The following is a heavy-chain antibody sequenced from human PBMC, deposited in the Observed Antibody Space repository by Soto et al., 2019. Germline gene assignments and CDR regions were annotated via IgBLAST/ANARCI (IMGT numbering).Heavy chain of an antibody. J-gene: IGHJ4*02. CDR3: ARETGRNWNYDEFYFDY. CDR1: GGSISSGGYY. V-gene: IGHV4-31*03. D-gene: IGHD1-7*01. CDR2: IYYSGST. Sequence: QVQLQESGPGLVKPSQTLSLTCTVSGGSISSGGYYWSWIRQHPGKGLEWIGYIYYSGSTYYNPSLKSRVTISVDTSKNQFSLKLSSVTAADTAVYYCARETGRNWNYDEFYFDYWGQGTLVTVSS.